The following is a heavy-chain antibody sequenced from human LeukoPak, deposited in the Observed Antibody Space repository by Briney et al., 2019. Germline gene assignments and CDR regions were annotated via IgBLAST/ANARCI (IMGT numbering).Heavy chain of an antibody. CDR3: ASNVDTAMVNGMDV. Sequence: GGSLRLSCAASGFTFSSYSMNWVRQAPGKGLEWVSSISSSSSYIYYVDSVKGRFTISRDNAKNSLYLQMNSLRAEDTAVYYCASNVDTAMVNGMDVWGQGTTVTVSS. CDR1: GFTFSSYS. D-gene: IGHD5-18*01. V-gene: IGHV3-21*01. CDR2: ISSSSSYI. J-gene: IGHJ6*02.